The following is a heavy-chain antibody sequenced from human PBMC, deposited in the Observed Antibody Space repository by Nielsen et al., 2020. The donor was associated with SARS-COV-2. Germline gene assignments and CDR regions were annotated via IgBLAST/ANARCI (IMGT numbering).Heavy chain of an antibody. Sequence: GGSLRLSCAASGFTFSTYWMHWVRQAPGKGLVWVSRINSDGSDTSYADAVKGRITISRDNAKNTLSLQMNSLRAEDTAVYYCARALTVTTTWGQGTLVTVSS. CDR1: GFTFSTYW. V-gene: IGHV3-74*01. CDR3: ARALTVTTT. CDR2: INSDGSDT. D-gene: IGHD4-17*01. J-gene: IGHJ5*02.